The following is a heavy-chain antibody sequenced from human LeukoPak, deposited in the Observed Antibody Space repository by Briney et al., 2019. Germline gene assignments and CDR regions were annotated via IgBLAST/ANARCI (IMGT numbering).Heavy chain of an antibody. V-gene: IGHV1-69*13. Sequence: ASVKVSCKASGGTFSSYTISWVRQAPGQGLEWMGGIIPIFGTANYAQKFQGRVTITADESTSTAYMELSSLRSEDTAVYYCAGSTVTRLAEYFQHWGQGTLVTVSS. D-gene: IGHD4-17*01. CDR2: IIPIFGTA. CDR3: AGSTVTRLAEYFQH. CDR1: GGTFSSYT. J-gene: IGHJ1*01.